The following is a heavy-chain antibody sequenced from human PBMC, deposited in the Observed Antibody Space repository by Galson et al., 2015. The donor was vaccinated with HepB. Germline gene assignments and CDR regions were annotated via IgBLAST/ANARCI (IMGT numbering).Heavy chain of an antibody. CDR3: ARHRYDFWSGKGYYFDY. CDR2: IYYSGST. Sequence: ETLSLTCTVSGGSISSSGYYWGWIRQPPGKGLEWIGSIYYSGSTYYNPSLKSRVTISVDTSKNQFSLKLSSVTAADTAVYYCARHRYDFWSGKGYYFDYWGQGTLVTVSS. V-gene: IGHV4-39*01. D-gene: IGHD3-3*01. CDR1: GGSISSSGYY. J-gene: IGHJ4*02.